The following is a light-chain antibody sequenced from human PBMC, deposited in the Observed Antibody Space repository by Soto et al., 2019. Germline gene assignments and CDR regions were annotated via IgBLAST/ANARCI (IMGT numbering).Light chain of an antibody. CDR3: QSCDSSLSGSGV. Sequence: QSVLTQPPSVSGAPGQRVTISCTGSSSNIGAGYDVHWYQQLPGTAPKLLIYGNSNRPSGVPDRFSGSKSGTSASLAITGLQAEDEATYYCQSCDSSLSGSGVFVTGNKVTVL. CDR1: SSNIGAGYD. V-gene: IGLV1-40*01. CDR2: GNS. J-gene: IGLJ1*01.